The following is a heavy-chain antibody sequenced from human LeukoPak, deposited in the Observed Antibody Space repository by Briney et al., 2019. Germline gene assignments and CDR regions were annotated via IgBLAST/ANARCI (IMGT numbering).Heavy chain of an antibody. Sequence: SRTLSLTCAVSGCSISSGGYSWSWIRQPPGKGLEWIGYIYHSGSTYYNPSLKSRVTISVDRSKNQFSLKLSSVTAADTAVYYCARARRVVPALFGMDVWGQGTTVTVSS. D-gene: IGHD2-2*01. CDR2: IYHSGST. V-gene: IGHV4-30-2*01. CDR3: ARARRVVPALFGMDV. CDR1: GCSISSGGYS. J-gene: IGHJ6*02.